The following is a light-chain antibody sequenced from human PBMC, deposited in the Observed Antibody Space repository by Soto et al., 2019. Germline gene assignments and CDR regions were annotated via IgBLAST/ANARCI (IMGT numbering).Light chain of an antibody. V-gene: IGKV3D-20*02. CDR3: QQRSNWPIT. J-gene: IGKJ5*01. Sequence: EIVLTQSPGTLSLSPGQRATLACRASQSVSNRYLAWYQQKPGQAPRLLIYGASNRATGIPARFSGNGSGTDFTLTISSLEPEDFAVYYCQQRSNWPITFGQGTRLEIK. CDR2: GAS. CDR1: QSVSNRY.